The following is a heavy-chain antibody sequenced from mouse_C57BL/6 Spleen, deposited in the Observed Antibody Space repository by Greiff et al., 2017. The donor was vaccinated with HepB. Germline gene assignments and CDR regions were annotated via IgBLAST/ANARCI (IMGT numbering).Heavy chain of an antibody. Sequence: QVQLQQPGAELVKPGASVKLSCKASGYTFTSYWMHWVKQRPGQGLEWIGMIHPNSGSTNYNEKFKSKATLTVDKSSSTAYMQLSSLTSEDSAVYYCARGGVTTVVATKDFDYWGQGTTLTVSS. D-gene: IGHD1-1*01. J-gene: IGHJ2*01. V-gene: IGHV1-64*01. CDR1: GYTFTSYW. CDR2: IHPNSGST. CDR3: ARGGVTTVVATKDFDY.